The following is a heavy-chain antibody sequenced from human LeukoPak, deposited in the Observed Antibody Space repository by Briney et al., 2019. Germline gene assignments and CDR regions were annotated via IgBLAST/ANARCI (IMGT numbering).Heavy chain of an antibody. CDR3: ARYQKTGYCSSTSCHDGNWFDP. CDR2: INHSGST. CDR1: GGSISSYY. J-gene: IGHJ5*02. Sequence: SETLSLTCTVSGGSISSYYWSWIRQPPGKGLEWIGEINHSGSTNYNPSLKSRVTISVDTSKNQFSLKLSSVTAADTAVYYCARYQKTGYCSSTSCHDGNWFDPWGQGTLVTVSS. D-gene: IGHD2-2*01. V-gene: IGHV4-34*01.